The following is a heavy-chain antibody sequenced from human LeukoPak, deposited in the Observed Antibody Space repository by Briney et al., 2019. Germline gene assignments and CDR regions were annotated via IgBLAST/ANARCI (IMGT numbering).Heavy chain of an antibody. CDR1: GYTFTNYA. CDR2: INAGNGNT. Sequence: AASVTVPCKASGYTFTNYAIHWVRQAPGQRLEWMGWINAGNGNTKYSQKFQGRVTITRDTSASTAYMKLSSLRSEDTAVYYCARDRGVTMVRGIIDSFDYWGQGTLVTVSS. J-gene: IGHJ4*02. CDR3: ARDRGVTMVRGIIDSFDY. D-gene: IGHD3-10*01. V-gene: IGHV1-3*01.